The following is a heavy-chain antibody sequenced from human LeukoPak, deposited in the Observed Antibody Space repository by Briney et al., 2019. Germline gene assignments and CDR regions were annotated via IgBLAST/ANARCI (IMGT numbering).Heavy chain of an antibody. CDR1: GFTFSSYA. V-gene: IGHV3-30-3*01. CDR2: ISYDGSNK. D-gene: IGHD3-9*01. Sequence: PGGSLRLSCAASGFTFSSYAMHWVRQAPGKGLEWVAVISYDGSNKYYADSVKGRFTIPRDNSKNTLYLQMNSLRAEDTAVYYCVRDGNILTGSKYNFDDWGQGTLVTVSS. J-gene: IGHJ4*02. CDR3: VRDGNILTGSKYNFDD.